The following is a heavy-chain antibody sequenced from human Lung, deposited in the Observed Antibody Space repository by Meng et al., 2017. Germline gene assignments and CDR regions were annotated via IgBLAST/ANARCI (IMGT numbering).Heavy chain of an antibody. J-gene: IGHJ4*02. CDR1: GGSFSEYY. Sequence: QVQLQQWGAGRLKPSEPLAPTCVVSGGSFSEYYWSWIRQHPGKGLEWIGEINHSGSTNYNPSLESRATISVDTSQNNLSLKLSSVTAADSAVYYCARGPTTMAHDFDYWGQGTLVTVSS. V-gene: IGHV4-34*01. CDR3: ARGPTTMAHDFDY. D-gene: IGHD4-11*01. CDR2: INHSGST.